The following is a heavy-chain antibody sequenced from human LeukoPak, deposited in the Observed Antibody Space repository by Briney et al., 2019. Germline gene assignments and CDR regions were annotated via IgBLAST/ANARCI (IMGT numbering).Heavy chain of an antibody. D-gene: IGHD3-16*01. CDR1: GDSISSYY. V-gene: IGHV4-4*07. Sequence: SETLSLTCTVSGDSISSYYWSWIRQPAGKGLEWIGRIHTSGSTNHNPSLTSRVTMSVDTSKNQFSLKLTSVTAADTAVYYCARLVLSYGNAFDHWGQGTLVTVSS. CDR3: ARLVLSYGNAFDH. J-gene: IGHJ4*02. CDR2: IHTSGST.